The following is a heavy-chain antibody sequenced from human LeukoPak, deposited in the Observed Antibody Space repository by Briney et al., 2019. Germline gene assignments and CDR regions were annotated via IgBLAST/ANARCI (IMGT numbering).Heavy chain of an antibody. CDR3: ARDLISVTAIAFFDY. CDR1: GFTFSSYA. CDR2: ISGSGGNT. Sequence: GGSLRLSCAASGFTFSSYAMSWVRQAPGKGLEWVSAISGSGGNTYYADSVKGRFTISRDNSKNTLYLQMNSLRAEDTAVYYCARDLISVTAIAFFDYWGQGSLVTVSS. V-gene: IGHV3-23*01. J-gene: IGHJ4*02. D-gene: IGHD2-21*02.